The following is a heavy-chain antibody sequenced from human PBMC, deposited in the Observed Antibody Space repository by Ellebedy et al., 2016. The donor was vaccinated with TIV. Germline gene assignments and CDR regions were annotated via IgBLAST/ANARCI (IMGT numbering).Heavy chain of an antibody. Sequence: GESLKISCAASGFTFSNYVMSWVRQAPGKGLEWVSSISGGVGNTYYADTLKGRFTISSDNSKHTLYLQMNSLRAEDTAVYYCAKGCGGSCYWEAYWGQGTLVTVSS. V-gene: IGHV3-23*01. J-gene: IGHJ4*02. D-gene: IGHD2-15*01. CDR1: GFTFSNYV. CDR2: ISGGVGNT. CDR3: AKGCGGSCYWEAY.